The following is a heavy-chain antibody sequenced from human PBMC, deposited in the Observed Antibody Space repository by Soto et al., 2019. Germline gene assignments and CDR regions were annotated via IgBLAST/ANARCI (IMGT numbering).Heavy chain of an antibody. D-gene: IGHD3-10*01. CDR2: IWYDGSNK. CDR3: ARGFTVRGVMDV. J-gene: IGHJ6*02. V-gene: IGHV3-33*01. CDR1: GFTFSSYG. Sequence: QVQLVESGGGVVQPGRSLRLSCAASGFTFSSYGMHWVRQAPGKGLEWVAVIWYDGSNKYYADSVKGRFTISRDNSKNTLYLQMNSLRAADTAVYYCARGFTVRGVMDVWGQGTTVTVSS.